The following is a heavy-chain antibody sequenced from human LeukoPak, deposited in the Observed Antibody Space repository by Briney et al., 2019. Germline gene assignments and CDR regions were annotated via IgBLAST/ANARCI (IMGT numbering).Heavy chain of an antibody. CDR1: GFTFSSYG. CDR3: ARAIAAVTGAFDI. CDR2: IRYDGSNK. J-gene: IGHJ3*02. D-gene: IGHD6-6*01. V-gene: IGHV3-30*02. Sequence: GGSLRLSCAASGFTFSSYGMHWVRQAPGKGLEWVAFIRYDGSNKYYADSVKGRFTISRDNSKNTLYLQMNSLRAEDTAAYYCARAIAAVTGAFDIWGQGTMVTVSS.